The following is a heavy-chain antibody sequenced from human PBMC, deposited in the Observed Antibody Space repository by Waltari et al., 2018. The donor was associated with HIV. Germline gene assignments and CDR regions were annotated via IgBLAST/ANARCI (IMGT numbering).Heavy chain of an antibody. J-gene: IGHJ4*02. CDR1: GVSLHTTT. Sequence: QVPLVQSGPEVRKPGASVRVTCDTSGVSLHTTTVHWVRQAPGQGLEWMGWINVGSHTRKSSRRFQDRVTVTSDSSHMIFNMELTKLSSEDTAVYFCARGTDWLVGGLEVWGQGTLVIVSS. V-gene: IGHV1-3*01. CDR3: ARGTDWLVGGLEV. CDR2: INVGSHTR. D-gene: IGHD6-19*01.